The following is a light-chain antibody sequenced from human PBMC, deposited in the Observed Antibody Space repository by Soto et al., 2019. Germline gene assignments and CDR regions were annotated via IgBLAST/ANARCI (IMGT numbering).Light chain of an antibody. CDR1: QSISSW. Sequence: DIQMTQSPSTLSASVGDRVTITCRASQSISSWLAWYQQKPGKAPKLLIYDASSLESGVPSRFSGSGSGTNFTLTISSLQPDDFATYYCQQYNIYSRTFGQGTKVDIK. J-gene: IGKJ1*01. CDR3: QQYNIYSRT. CDR2: DAS. V-gene: IGKV1-5*01.